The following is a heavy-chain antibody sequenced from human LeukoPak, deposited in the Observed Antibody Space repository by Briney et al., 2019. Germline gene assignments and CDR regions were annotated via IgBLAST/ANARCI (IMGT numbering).Heavy chain of an antibody. CDR1: GGSISGYY. CDR3: AREDRYYYDSSGYYYGPYFDY. V-gene: IGHV4-4*07. CDR2: IHTSGST. D-gene: IGHD3-22*01. J-gene: IGHJ4*02. Sequence: SETLSLTCTVSGGSISGYYWSWIRQPAGKGLEWIGRIHTSGSTNYNPSLKSRVTMSVDTSKNQFSLKLSSVTAADTAVYYCAREDRYYYDSSGYYYGPYFDYWGQGTLVTVSS.